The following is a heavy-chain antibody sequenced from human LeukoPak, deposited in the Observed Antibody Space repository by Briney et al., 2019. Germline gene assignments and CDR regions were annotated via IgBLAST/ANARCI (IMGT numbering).Heavy chain of an antibody. CDR2: IWSDGGTK. J-gene: IGHJ4*02. CDR1: GFSFSSYA. D-gene: IGHD6-19*01. V-gene: IGHV3-33*01. CDR3: ARGSGHSSDGYH. Sequence: GRSLRLSCAASGFSFSSYAIHWVRQAPGKGLEWVAVIWSDGGTKYYADSVKGRFTISRDNSKNTLYLQMNSLRGEDTAVYYCARGSGHSSDGYHWGQGTLVTVYS.